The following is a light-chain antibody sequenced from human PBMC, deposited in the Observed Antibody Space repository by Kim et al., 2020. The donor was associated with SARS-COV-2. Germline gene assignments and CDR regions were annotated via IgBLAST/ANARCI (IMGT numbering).Light chain of an antibody. CDR2: GKN. J-gene: IGLJ2*01. CDR1: SLRSYY. CDR3: NSRDSNDNVV. V-gene: IGLV3-19*01. Sequence: VALGQTVRITFQGYSLRSYYVPWDQQTPGQAPFLCIYGKNNRPSGIPDRFSGSSSGNTASLTITGTQAGDEAYYYCNSRDSNDNVVFGGGTKLTVL.